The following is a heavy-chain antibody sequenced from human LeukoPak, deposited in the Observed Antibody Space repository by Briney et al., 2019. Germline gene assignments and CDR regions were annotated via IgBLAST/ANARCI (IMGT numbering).Heavy chain of an antibody. Sequence: PSETLSLTCTVSGGSISSYYWSWIRQPPGKGLEWIGYIYYSGSTNYNPSLKSRVTISVDTSKNQFSLKLSSVTAADTAAYYCATNGWYCLDHWGQGALVTVSS. CDR1: GGSISSYY. V-gene: IGHV4-59*08. CDR3: ATNGWYCLDH. J-gene: IGHJ1*01. CDR2: IYYSGST. D-gene: IGHD6-19*01.